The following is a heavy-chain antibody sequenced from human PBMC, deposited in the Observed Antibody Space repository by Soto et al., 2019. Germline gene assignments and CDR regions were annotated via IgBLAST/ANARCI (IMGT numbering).Heavy chain of an antibody. V-gene: IGHV4-61*01. J-gene: IGHJ6*02. CDR2: IYYSGIT. CDR1: GGRVSSGSYD. Sequence: EPLTLSWTAAGGRVSSGSYDWSWIRQPPGKGRESIGYIYYSGITNYNPSLKSRVTISVDTSKNQFSLKLSSVTAEETDVYYCARVQGRIKIFGVVIIGHYGMDVWGQGTTVTVSS. CDR3: ARVQGRIKIFGVVIIGHYGMDV. D-gene: IGHD3-3*01.